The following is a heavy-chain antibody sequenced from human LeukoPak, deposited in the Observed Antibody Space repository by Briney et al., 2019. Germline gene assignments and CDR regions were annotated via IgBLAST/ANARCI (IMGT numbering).Heavy chain of an antibody. J-gene: IGHJ4*02. D-gene: IGHD6-6*01. V-gene: IGHV1-69*04. CDR2: IIPILGIA. Sequence: ASVKVSCKASGYTFTSYGISWVRQAPGQGLEWMGRIIPILGIANYAQKFQGRVTITADKSTSTAYMELSSLRSEDTAAYYCARGGSIAGYDYWGQGTLVTVSS. CDR1: GYTFTSYG. CDR3: ARGGSIAGYDY.